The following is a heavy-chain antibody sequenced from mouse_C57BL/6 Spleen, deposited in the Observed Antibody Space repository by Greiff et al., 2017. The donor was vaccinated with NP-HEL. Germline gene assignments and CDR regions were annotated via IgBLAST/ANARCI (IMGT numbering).Heavy chain of an antibody. D-gene: IGHD2-4*01. V-gene: IGHV5-4*03. CDR2: ISDGGSYT. J-gene: IGHJ2*01. CDR1: GFTFSSYA. Sequence: EVKLVESGGGLVKPGGSLKLSCAASGFTFSSYAMSWVRQTPEKRLEWVATISDGGSYTYYPDNVKGRFTISRDNAKNNLYLQMSHLKSEDTAMYYCARGGDDYDASFDYWGQGTTLTVSS. CDR3: ARGGDDYDASFDY.